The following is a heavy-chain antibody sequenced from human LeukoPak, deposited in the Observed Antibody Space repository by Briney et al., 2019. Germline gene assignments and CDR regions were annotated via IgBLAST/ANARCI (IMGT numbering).Heavy chain of an antibody. Sequence: PGGSLRLSCAASEFTFSSYGIHWVRQAPGKGLEWVSFIWYDGSKKYYTDSVRDRFTISRDNSKSTLYLQMNSLRVEDTAVYYCAKSDSGSYLHYYYYYYMDVWGKGTTVTVSS. J-gene: IGHJ6*03. CDR2: IWYDGSKK. CDR1: EFTFSSYG. D-gene: IGHD1-26*01. CDR3: AKSDSGSYLHYYYYYYMDV. V-gene: IGHV3-30*02.